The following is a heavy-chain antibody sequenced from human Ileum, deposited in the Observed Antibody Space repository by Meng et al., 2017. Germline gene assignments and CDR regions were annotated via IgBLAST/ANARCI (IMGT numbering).Heavy chain of an antibody. CDR1: SGSLTSSGSY. V-gene: IGHV4-39*02. CDR3: ARGTDYGDSYYFDF. CDR2: IYYRGTT. D-gene: IGHD4-17*01. Sequence: QLQLQVSGPGLLEPSETLSLTCVVSSGSLTSSGSYWGWVCQSPGKGLEWIGTIYYRGTTYYNPSLKSRVTISIDTSKSQVSLEMASVVAADSGLFYCARGTDYGDSYYFDFWGPGVLVTVSS. J-gene: IGHJ4*01.